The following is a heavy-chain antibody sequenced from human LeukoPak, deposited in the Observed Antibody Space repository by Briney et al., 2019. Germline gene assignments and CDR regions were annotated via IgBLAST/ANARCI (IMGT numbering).Heavy chain of an antibody. CDR1: GGYISNAY. CDR2: IYYSGKT. Sequence: PSETLSLTCTVSGGYISNAYWNWIRQPPGKGLEWIGTIYYSGKTFYNPSLKSRITIAVDTSKIQFSLKLTSVSAADTAVYYCSRRGGIAVTDQWGQGILVTVSS. CDR3: SRRGGIAVTDQ. D-gene: IGHD6-19*01. J-gene: IGHJ4*02. V-gene: IGHV4-59*04.